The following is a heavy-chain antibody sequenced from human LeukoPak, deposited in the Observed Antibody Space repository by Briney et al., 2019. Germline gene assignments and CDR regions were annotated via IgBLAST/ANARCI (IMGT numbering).Heavy chain of an antibody. D-gene: IGHD6-19*01. CDR1: GDSVSSNSAA. CDR2: TYYRSKWYN. CDR3: ARDGIASGTPAGANAFDI. V-gene: IGHV6-1*01. Sequence: SQTLSLTCAISGDSVSSNSAAWNWIRQSPSRGLEWLGRTYYRSKWYNDYAVSVKSRITINPDTSKNQFSLQLNSVTPEDTAVYYCARDGIASGTPAGANAFDIWGQGTMVTASS. J-gene: IGHJ3*02.